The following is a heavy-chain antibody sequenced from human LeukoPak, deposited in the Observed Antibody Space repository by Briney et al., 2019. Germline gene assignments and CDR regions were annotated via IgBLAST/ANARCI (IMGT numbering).Heavy chain of an antibody. CDR1: GFTFSPYS. D-gene: IGHD6-13*01. CDR2: ISGRTSTI. V-gene: IGHV3-48*01. CDR3: ARGHAGYSSSWYYDY. J-gene: IGHJ4*02. Sequence: GGSLRLSCVVSGFTFSPYSMNWVRQAPGKGLEWVAYISGRTSTIYYADSVYGRFTISRDNAKNSLYLQMNSLRAEDTAVYYCARGHAGYSSSWYYDYWGQGALVTVSS.